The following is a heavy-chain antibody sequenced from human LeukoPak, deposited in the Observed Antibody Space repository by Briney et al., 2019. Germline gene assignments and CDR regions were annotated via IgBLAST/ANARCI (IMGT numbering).Heavy chain of an antibody. CDR2: IKPDGSDK. CDR3: ARDVLVVGATIYFDY. D-gene: IGHD1-26*01. CDR1: GFTFSSYA. Sequence: GGSLRLSCAASGFTFSSYAMSWVRQAPGKGLEWVANIKPDGSDKYYVDSVKGRFTISRDNAKNSLYLQVNSLSAEDTAVYYCARDVLVVGATIYFDYWGQGTLVTVSS. J-gene: IGHJ4*02. V-gene: IGHV3-7*01.